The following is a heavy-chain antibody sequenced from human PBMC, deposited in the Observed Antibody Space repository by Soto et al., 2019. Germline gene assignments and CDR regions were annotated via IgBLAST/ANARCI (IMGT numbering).Heavy chain of an antibody. Sequence: SLRLSCAASGFTFSTYTMNRVRQAPGKGLEWVSSITSSGSNTYYADSVKGRFTISRDNAKNSLYLQMNSLRAEDTAVYYCARVITSSGWYEDYWGQGTLVTVSS. CDR3: ARVITSSGWYEDY. J-gene: IGHJ4*02. CDR2: ITSSGSNT. D-gene: IGHD6-19*01. V-gene: IGHV3-48*01. CDR1: GFTFSTYT.